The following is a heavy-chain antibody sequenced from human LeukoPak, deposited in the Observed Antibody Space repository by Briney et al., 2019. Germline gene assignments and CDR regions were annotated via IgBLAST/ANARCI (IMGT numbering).Heavy chain of an antibody. Sequence: PSETLSLTCTVSGGSISSGDYYWSWIRQPPGKGLEWIGYIYYSGSTYYNPSLKSRVTISVVTSKNQFSLKLSSVTAADTAVYYCARDSQRGYSYRYYYYGMDVWGQGTTVTVSS. V-gene: IGHV4-30-4*01. D-gene: IGHD5-18*01. CDR3: ARDSQRGYSYRYYYYGMDV. CDR2: IYYSGST. J-gene: IGHJ6*02. CDR1: GGSISSGDYY.